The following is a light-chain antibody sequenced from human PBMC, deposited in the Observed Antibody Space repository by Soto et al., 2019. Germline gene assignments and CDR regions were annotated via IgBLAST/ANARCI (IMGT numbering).Light chain of an antibody. CDR3: QQFDDSVT. Sequence: EIVMTQSPATLSVSPGERATLSCRASQSVSSNLAWYQQKPGQAPRLLIFGASDRATGTPDRFSGSGSGTDFTLTISRLEPEDSAVYYCQQFDDSVTSAHGTRLEIK. V-gene: IGKV3-20*01. J-gene: IGKJ5*01. CDR1: QSVSSN. CDR2: GAS.